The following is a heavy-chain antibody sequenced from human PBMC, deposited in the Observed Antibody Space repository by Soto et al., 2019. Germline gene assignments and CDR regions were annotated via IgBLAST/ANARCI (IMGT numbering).Heavy chain of an antibody. D-gene: IGHD3-22*01. J-gene: IGHJ5*02. CDR3: ARSNSGYYKWFDP. V-gene: IGHV4-39*01. CDR2: IYYSGVT. CDR1: GGSISSSSYY. Sequence: PSETLSLTCTVSGGSISSSSYYWGWIRQPPGKGLEWIGSIYYSGVTYYNPSLKSRVTISVDTSKNQFSPKLSSVTAADTAIYYCARSNSGYYKWFDPWGQGTLVTVSS.